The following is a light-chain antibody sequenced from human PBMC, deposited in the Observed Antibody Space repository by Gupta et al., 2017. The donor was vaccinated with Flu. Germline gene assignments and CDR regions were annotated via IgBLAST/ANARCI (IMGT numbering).Light chain of an antibody. CDR3: SSYTSSSTPVV. V-gene: IGLV2-14*01. J-gene: IGLJ2*01. CDR1: VGGYNY. CDR2: EVS. Sequence: VGGYNYVSWYQQHPGKAPKLMIYEVSNRPSGVSNRFSGSKSGNTASLTISGLQAEDEADYYCSSYTSSSTPVVLGGGTKLTVL.